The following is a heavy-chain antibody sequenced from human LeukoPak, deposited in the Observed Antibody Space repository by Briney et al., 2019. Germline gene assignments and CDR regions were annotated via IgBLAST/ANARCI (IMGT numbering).Heavy chain of an antibody. CDR3: ARVWGYSPADY. V-gene: IGHV3-48*03. CDR2: ITSRGSTI. D-gene: IGHD6-13*01. Sequence: GGSLRLSCAASGFTFSSYEINWVRQAPGKGLEWVSFITSRGSTIYYADSVEGRFTMSRDNAKNSLYLQMNSLRAEDTAVYYCARVWGYSPADYWGQGTLVTVSS. CDR1: GFTFSSYE. J-gene: IGHJ4*02.